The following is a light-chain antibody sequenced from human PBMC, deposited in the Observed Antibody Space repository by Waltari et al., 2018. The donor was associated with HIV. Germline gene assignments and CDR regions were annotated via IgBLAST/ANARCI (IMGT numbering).Light chain of an antibody. CDR2: GRN. Sequence: SFRLAQFPAVSVALRPPVLITCPVDSLRRSSARWFQQKPGQDPVLVLHGRNNRPSRIPDRFSGSSSGYTASLTTAGDQAEDGADYDCNARDSSENHVLFGGGTKLTVL. CDR1: SLRRSS. CDR3: NARDSSENHVL. J-gene: IGLJ2*01. V-gene: IGLV3-19*01.